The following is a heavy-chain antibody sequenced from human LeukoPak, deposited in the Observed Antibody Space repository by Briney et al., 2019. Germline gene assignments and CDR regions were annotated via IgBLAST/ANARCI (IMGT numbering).Heavy chain of an antibody. CDR3: ARGRSYYYGSGSYYNSNLYYYYYMDV. CDR1: GGSFSGYY. CDR2: INHSGST. V-gene: IGHV4-34*01. Sequence: SETLSLTCAVYGGSFSGYYWSWLRQPPGKGLEWIGEINHSGSTNYNPSLTSRGTISVDTSKNQFSLKLSSVNAADTAVYYCARGRSYYYGSGSYYNSNLYYYYYMDVWGKGTTVTVSS. D-gene: IGHD3-10*01. J-gene: IGHJ6*03.